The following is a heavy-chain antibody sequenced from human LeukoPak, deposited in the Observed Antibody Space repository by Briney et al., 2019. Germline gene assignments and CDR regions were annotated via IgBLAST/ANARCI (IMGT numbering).Heavy chain of an antibody. D-gene: IGHD1-26*01. Sequence: GGSLRLSCAASGFTFSRNGMTWVRQAPGKGLEWVASIKQDGSDKFYVDSVKGRFTISRDNAKNSLYLQMNSLRAEDTAVYYRAKWDFWGQGTLVTVSA. V-gene: IGHV3-7*01. CDR2: IKQDGSDK. J-gene: IGHJ4*02. CDR3: AKWDF. CDR1: GFTFSRNG.